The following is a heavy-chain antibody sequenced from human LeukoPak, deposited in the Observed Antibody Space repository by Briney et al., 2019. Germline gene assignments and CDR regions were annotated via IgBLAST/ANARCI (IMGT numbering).Heavy chain of an antibody. J-gene: IGHJ5*02. CDR3: TRPLYSSNCFDP. D-gene: IGHD6-13*01. CDR2: IRSKSNNYAT. Sequence: GGSLRLSCAASGFTFSGSAMHWVRQASGKGLEWVSRIRSKSNNYATAYSESVKGRFTISRDDSKNMAYLQLNSLKTEDTAVYYCTRPLYSSNCFDPWGQGTLVTVSS. CDR1: GFTFSGSA. V-gene: IGHV3-73*01.